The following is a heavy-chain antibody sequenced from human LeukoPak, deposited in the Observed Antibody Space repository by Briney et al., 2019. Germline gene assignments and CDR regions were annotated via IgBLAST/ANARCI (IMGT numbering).Heavy chain of an antibody. J-gene: IGHJ4*02. CDR1: GFTFSSYA. Sequence: GGSLRLSCAASGFTFSSYAMSWVRQAPGKGLEWVSAISGSGGSTYYADSVKGRFTISRDNAKNSLYLQMNSLRAEDTAAYYCACGIDFWSGYYKRDYWGQGTLVTVSS. CDR3: ACGIDFWSGYYKRDY. V-gene: IGHV3-23*01. D-gene: IGHD3-3*01. CDR2: ISGSGGST.